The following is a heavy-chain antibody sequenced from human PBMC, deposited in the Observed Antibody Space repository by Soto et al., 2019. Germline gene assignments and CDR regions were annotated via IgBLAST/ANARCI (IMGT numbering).Heavy chain of an antibody. CDR2: IFVDGNT. CDR3: ARDASGPFDY. D-gene: IGHD6-25*01. J-gene: IGHJ4*02. CDR1: GFTVSRS. Sequence: EVQLVETGGGLIQPGGSLKLSCAATGFTVSRSMSWVRQAPGRGLVCVSFIFVDGNTYYTDSVKGRFTISRDISKNTLYLQTDSLRVEDTAVYFCARDASGPFDYRGQGTPVNNSS. V-gene: IGHV3-53*02.